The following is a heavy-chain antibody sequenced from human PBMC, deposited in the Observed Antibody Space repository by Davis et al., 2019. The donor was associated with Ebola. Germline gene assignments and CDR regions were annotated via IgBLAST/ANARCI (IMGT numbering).Heavy chain of an antibody. V-gene: IGHV1-69*13. CDR3: ARDFDGGNYYFDY. CDR2: IIPIFDTP. J-gene: IGHJ4*02. D-gene: IGHD3-9*01. CDR1: GGSFSSHP. Sequence: SVKVSCKTSGGSFSSHPISWVRQAPRQGLEWMGGIIPIFDTPHYAQKFQGRITITADASTSTAYMELSSLRSEDTATYFCARDFDGGNYYFDYRGPGTPVTVSS.